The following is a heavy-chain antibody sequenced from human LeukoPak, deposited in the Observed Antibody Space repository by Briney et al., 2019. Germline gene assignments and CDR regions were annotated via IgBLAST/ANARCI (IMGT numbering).Heavy chain of an antibody. D-gene: IGHD2-15*01. J-gene: IGHJ4*02. CDR3: VRGLIGRISDD. CDR1: GFTFSDYY. Sequence: GGSLRLSCVASGFTFSDYYMDWVRQAPGKGLEWVGRSRSKGNSYTTEYAASVKGRFTISRDDSKNSVYLQMNSLKTEDTAVYFCVRGLIGRISDDWGQGTLATVSS. V-gene: IGHV3-72*01. CDR2: SRSKGNSYTT.